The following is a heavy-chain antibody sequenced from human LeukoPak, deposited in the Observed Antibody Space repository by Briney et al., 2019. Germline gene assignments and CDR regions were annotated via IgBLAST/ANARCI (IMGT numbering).Heavy chain of an antibody. CDR3: AKGYCSSTSYYDDY. CDR1: GGSISSYY. Sequence: LSLTCTVSGGSISSYYWSWIRQPPGKGLEWVSGISWNSGSIGYADSVKGRFTISRDNAKNSLYLQMNSLRAEDTALYYCAKGYCSSTSYYDDYWGQGTLVTVSS. V-gene: IGHV3-9*01. D-gene: IGHD2-2*01. CDR2: ISWNSGSI. J-gene: IGHJ4*02.